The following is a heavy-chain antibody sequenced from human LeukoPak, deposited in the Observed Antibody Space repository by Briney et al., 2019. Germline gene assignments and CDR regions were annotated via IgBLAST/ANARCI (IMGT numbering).Heavy chain of an antibody. CDR1: GFPFSNYA. J-gene: IGHJ4*02. V-gene: IGHV3-23*01. CDR3: AKGSGGSCYSSVDC. CDR2: ICGSSGST. Sequence: GGSLRLSCAASGFPFSNYAMNWVHQAPGKGLEWVSAICGSSGSTYYADSVKGRFTISRDNSKNTLYLQMNSLRAEDTAVYYCAKGSGGSCYSSVDCWGQGTLVTVSS. D-gene: IGHD2-15*01.